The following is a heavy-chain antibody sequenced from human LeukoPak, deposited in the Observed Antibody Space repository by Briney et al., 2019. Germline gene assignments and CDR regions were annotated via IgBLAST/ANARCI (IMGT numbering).Heavy chain of an antibody. Sequence: GGSLRLSCAASGFTFSSYDMHWVRQAPGKGLEWVSVIYSSGSTYYADSVKGRFTISRDNSKNTLYLQMNSLRAEDTAVYYCARDEPSPDSTDLDYWGQGTLVTVSS. J-gene: IGHJ4*02. CDR2: IYSSGST. CDR1: GFTFSSYD. CDR3: ARDEPSPDSTDLDY. D-gene: IGHD2/OR15-2a*01. V-gene: IGHV3-66*01.